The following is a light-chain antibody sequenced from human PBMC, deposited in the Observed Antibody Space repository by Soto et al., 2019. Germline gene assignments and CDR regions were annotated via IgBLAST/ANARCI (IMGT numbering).Light chain of an antibody. CDR1: QSISSW. V-gene: IGKV1-5*01. CDR2: DAS. CDR3: QQYVSSPWA. J-gene: IGKJ1*01. Sequence: IHITQSPSTLSASGVDRVTITWRASQSISSWLAWYQQRPGKAPKLLIYDASNLETGVPSRFTGSGSGTDFTLTISRLEPEDFAVYYCQQYVSSPWAFGQGTKVDIK.